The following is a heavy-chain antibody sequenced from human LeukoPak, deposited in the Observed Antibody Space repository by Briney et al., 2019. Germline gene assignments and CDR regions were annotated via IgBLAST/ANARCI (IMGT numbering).Heavy chain of an antibody. CDR2: ISSGSTTI. D-gene: IGHD1-1*01. Sequence: GGSLRLSCAASGFTFSSYSMNWVRQAPGKGLEWISYISSGSTTIYYADSVKGRFSISRDNAKNSLFLQMNSLRAGDTAVYYCAREKASTTGTTDYDYWGQGTLVTVSS. CDR1: GFTFSSYS. V-gene: IGHV3-48*04. CDR3: AREKASTTGTTDYDY. J-gene: IGHJ4*02.